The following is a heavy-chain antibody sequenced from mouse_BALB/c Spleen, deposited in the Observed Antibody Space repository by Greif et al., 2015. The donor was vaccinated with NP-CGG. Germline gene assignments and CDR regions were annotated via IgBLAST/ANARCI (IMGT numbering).Heavy chain of an antibody. CDR1: GFTFTDYF. Sequence: EVMLVESGGGLVQPGGSPRLSCATSGFTFTDYFMSWVRQPPGKALEWLGFIRSKANGYTTEYSASVKGRFTLSRDNSQGILYLQMNTLRAEDSATYYCARDWPSYFDYWGQGTTLTVSS. J-gene: IGHJ2*01. V-gene: IGHV7-3*02. CDR3: ARDWPSYFDY. CDR2: IRSKANGYTT.